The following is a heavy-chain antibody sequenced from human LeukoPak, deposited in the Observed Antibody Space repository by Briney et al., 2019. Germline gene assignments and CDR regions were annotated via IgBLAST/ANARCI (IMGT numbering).Heavy chain of an antibody. V-gene: IGHV1-2*02. J-gene: IGHJ6*02. CDR3: AYGSGSYYKSVYYYYGMEV. CDR2: INPNSGGT. CDR1: GYTFTGYY. D-gene: IGHD3-10*01. Sequence: GASVKVSCKASGYTFTGYYMHWVRQAPGQGLEWMGWINPNSGGTNYAQKFQGRVTMTRDTSISTAYMELSRLRSDDTAVYYCAYGSGSYYKSVYYYYGMEVWGQGPRSPSL.